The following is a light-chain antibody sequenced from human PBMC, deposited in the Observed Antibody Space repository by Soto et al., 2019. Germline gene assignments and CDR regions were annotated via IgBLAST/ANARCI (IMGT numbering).Light chain of an antibody. CDR3: QQYNNWPPWT. V-gene: IGKV3-15*01. CDR2: GAS. CDR1: QSVSSN. J-gene: IGKJ1*01. Sequence: IVMTQSPAPLSVSPGERATLSCRASQSVSSNLAWYQQKPGQAPRLLIYGASTRATGIPARFSGSGSGTEFTLTISSLQSEDFAVYYCQQYNNWPPWTFGQGTKV.